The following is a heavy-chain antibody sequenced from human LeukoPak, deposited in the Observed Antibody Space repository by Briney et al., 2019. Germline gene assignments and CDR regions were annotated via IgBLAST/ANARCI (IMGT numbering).Heavy chain of an antibody. CDR1: GYSISSGYY. CDR2: IYHSGST. Sequence: SETLSLTCAVSGYSISSGYYWGWIRQPPGKGLEWIGSIYHSGSTYYNPSLKSRVTISVDTSKNQFSLKLSSVTAADTAVYYCASIAVAGSVGYYYYGMDVWGKGTTVTVSS. D-gene: IGHD6-19*01. J-gene: IGHJ6*04. CDR3: ASIAVAGSVGYYYYGMDV. V-gene: IGHV4-38-2*01.